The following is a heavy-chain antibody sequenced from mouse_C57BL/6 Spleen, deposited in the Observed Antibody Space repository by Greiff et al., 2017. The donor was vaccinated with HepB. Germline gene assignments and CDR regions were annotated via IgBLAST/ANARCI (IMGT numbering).Heavy chain of an antibody. D-gene: IGHD1-1*02. Sequence: EVQGVESGGGLVQPGGSLKLSCAASGFTFSDYYMYWVRQTPEKRLEWVAYISNGGGSTYYPDTVKGRFTISRDNAKNTLYLQMSRLKSEDTAMYYGARQWLGYFDYWGQGTTLTVSS. CDR3: ARQWLGYFDY. CDR1: GFTFSDYY. J-gene: IGHJ2*01. V-gene: IGHV5-12*01. CDR2: ISNGGGST.